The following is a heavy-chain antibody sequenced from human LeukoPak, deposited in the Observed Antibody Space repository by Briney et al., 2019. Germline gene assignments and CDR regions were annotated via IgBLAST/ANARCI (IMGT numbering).Heavy chain of an antibody. V-gene: IGHV3-21*04. CDR3: AKDDAWLQYGN. CDR1: GFTFSSYS. CDR2: ISSSSSYI. Sequence: GGSLRLSCAASGFTFSSYSMNWVRQAPGKGLEWVSSISSSSSYIYYADSVKGRFTISRDNSKGTVYLQMNSLRPEDTAVYYCAKDDAWLQYGNWGRGTLVTVSS. J-gene: IGHJ4*02. D-gene: IGHD5-24*01.